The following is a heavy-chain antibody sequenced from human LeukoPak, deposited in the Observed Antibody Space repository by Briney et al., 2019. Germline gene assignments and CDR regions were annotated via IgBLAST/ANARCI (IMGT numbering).Heavy chain of an antibody. J-gene: IGHJ4*02. CDR1: GYTFTSYG. Sequence: GASVKVSCKASGYTFTSYGISWARQAPGQGPEWMGWISPYNDNTNYAQKLQGRATLTTDTSTSTAYMELRSLRSDDTAVYYCARHFYGSGTYYHFDYWGQGTLVTVSS. D-gene: IGHD3-10*01. CDR2: ISPYNDNT. CDR3: ARHFYGSGTYYHFDY. V-gene: IGHV1-18*01.